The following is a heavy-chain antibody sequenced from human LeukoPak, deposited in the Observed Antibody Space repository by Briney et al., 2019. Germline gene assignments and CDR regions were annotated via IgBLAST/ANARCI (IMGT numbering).Heavy chain of an antibody. CDR3: ATDRGWRTSGYYLYYFEY. J-gene: IGHJ4*02. CDR2: IKHDGSEK. D-gene: IGHD3-3*01. Sequence: GGSLRLSCAASGFTFTNYFMSWVRQAPGKGLEWVASIKHDGSEKYYVDSVRGRFTISRDNTMNSLYLQMSSLRAEDTAVYYCATDRGWRTSGYYLYYFEYWGQGTLVTFSS. V-gene: IGHV3-7*01. CDR1: GFTFTNYF.